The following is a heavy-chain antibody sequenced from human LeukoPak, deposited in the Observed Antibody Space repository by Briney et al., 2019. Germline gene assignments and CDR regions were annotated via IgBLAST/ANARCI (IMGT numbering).Heavy chain of an antibody. J-gene: IGHJ3*02. CDR1: GGTFSSYT. D-gene: IGHD1-26*01. V-gene: IGHV1-69*02. CDR2: IIPILGIA. CDR3: ARGGEYSGSYDAFDI. Sequence: GASVKVSCKASGGTFSSYTISWVRQAPGQGLEWMGRIIPILGIANYAQKFQGRVTITADKSTSTAYMELSSLRSEDTAVYYCARGGEYSGSYDAFDIWGQGTTVTVSS.